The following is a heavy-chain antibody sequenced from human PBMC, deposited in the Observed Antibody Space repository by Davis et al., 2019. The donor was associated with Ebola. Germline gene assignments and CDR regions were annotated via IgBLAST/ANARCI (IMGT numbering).Heavy chain of an antibody. CDR1: GFTFSSYV. J-gene: IGHJ2*01. CDR3: AKDGRCSSTSCYLWYFDL. Sequence: PGGSLRPSCAASGFTFSSYVMSWVRQAPGKGLGWVSAISGSGGSTYYADSVKGRFTISRDNSKNTLYLQMNSLRAEDTAVYYCAKDGRCSSTSCYLWYFDLWGRGTLVTVSS. V-gene: IGHV3-23*01. D-gene: IGHD2-2*01. CDR2: ISGSGGST.